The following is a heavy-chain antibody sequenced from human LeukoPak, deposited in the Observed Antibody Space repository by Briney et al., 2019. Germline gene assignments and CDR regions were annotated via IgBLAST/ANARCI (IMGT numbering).Heavy chain of an antibody. D-gene: IGHD1-26*01. V-gene: IGHV4-61*02. J-gene: IGHJ4*02. CDR2: IYTSGST. CDR3: ARGGYYGSFDY. Sequence: SQTLSLTCTVSGSSISSGSYYWSWIRQPAGKGLEWIGRIYTSGSTNYNPSLKSRVTISVDTSKNQFSLKLSSVTAADTAVYYCARGGYYGSFDYWGQGTLVTVSS. CDR1: GSSISSGSYY.